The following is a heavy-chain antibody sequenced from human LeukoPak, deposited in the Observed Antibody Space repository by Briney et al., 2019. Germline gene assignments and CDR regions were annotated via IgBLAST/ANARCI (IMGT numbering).Heavy chain of an antibody. CDR2: INHSGST. D-gene: IGHD2-2*01. CDR3: ARGRIVPAAARNWFDP. Sequence: SETLSLTCAVYGGPFSGYYWSWIRQPPGKGLEWIWEINHSGSTNYNPSLKSRATISVDTSKNQFSLKLSSVTAADTAVYYCARGRIVPAAARNWFDPWGQGTLVTVSS. J-gene: IGHJ5*02. V-gene: IGHV4-34*01. CDR1: GGPFSGYY.